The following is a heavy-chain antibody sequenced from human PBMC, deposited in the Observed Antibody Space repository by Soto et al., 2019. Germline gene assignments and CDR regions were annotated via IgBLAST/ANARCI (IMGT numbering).Heavy chain of an antibody. Sequence: GSRRLSCAASGFTFSNAWMSWVRQAPGKGLEWVGRIKIKTDGGTTDYAAPVKGRFTISRDGSKNTLYLQMNSLKTEDTAVYYCTTPNMTQANWGQGTLVTVSS. V-gene: IGHV3-15*01. CDR1: GFTFSNAW. CDR3: TTPNMTQAN. CDR2: IKIKTDGGTT. J-gene: IGHJ4*02.